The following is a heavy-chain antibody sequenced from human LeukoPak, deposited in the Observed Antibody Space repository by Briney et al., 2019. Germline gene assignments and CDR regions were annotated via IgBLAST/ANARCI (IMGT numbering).Heavy chain of an antibody. Sequence: SETLSLTCTVSGGSISSSSYYWGWIRQPPGKGLEWIGSTYYSGSTYYNPSLKSRVTISVDTSKNQFSLKLSSVTAADTAVYYCARRLYQGAFDIWGQGTMVTVSS. CDR2: TYYSGST. D-gene: IGHD2-21*02. CDR3: ARRLYQGAFDI. V-gene: IGHV4-39*07. CDR1: GGSISSSSYY. J-gene: IGHJ3*02.